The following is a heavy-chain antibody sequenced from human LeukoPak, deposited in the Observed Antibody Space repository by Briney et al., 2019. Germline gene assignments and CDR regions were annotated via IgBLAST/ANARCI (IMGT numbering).Heavy chain of an antibody. Sequence: SETLSLTCTVSGGSISSYCWSWIRQPPGKGLEWIGYIYYSGSTNYNPSLKSRVTISVDTSKNQFSLKLSSVTAADTAVYYCATSLGRYGSGSYYFDYWGQGTLVTVSS. CDR1: GGSISSYC. V-gene: IGHV4-59*01. CDR3: ATSLGRYGSGSYYFDY. D-gene: IGHD3-10*01. J-gene: IGHJ4*02. CDR2: IYYSGST.